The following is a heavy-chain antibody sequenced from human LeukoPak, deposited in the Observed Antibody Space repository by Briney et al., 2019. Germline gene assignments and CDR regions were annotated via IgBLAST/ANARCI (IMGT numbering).Heavy chain of an antibody. V-gene: IGHV3-48*01. D-gene: IGHD1-7*01. J-gene: IGHJ4*02. CDR2: IGIDSGNT. Sequence: PGVSLRLSCTASGFPFIEYSMNWVRQAPGKGLEWISYIGIDSGNTKYADSVRGRFTISADKAKNSLYLQMNSLRVEDTAVYYCARDRNYAFDNWGQGTLVSVAS. CDR3: ARDRNYAFDN. CDR1: GFPFIEYS.